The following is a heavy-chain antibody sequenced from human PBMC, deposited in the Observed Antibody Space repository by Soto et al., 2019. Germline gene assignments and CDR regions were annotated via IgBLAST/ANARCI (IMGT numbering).Heavy chain of an antibody. CDR1: GYSFTSYW. CDR3: ASGYSSSWYYFDY. V-gene: IGHV5-51*01. Sequence: PGESLKISCRASGYSFTSYWIGWVRQMPGKGLEWMGIIYPGDSDTRYSPSFQGQVTISADKSISTAYLQWSSLKASDTAMYYCASGYSSSWYYFDYWGQGTLVTVSS. J-gene: IGHJ4*02. D-gene: IGHD6-13*01. CDR2: IYPGDSDT.